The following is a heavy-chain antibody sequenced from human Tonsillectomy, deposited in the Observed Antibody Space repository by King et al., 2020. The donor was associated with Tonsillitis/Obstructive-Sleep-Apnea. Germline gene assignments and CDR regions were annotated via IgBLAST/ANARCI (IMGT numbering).Heavy chain of an antibody. D-gene: IGHD3-3*01. J-gene: IGHJ4*02. Sequence: EVQLVESGGGLVQPGGSLRLSCAASGFTFSSYAMSWVRQAPGKGLEWVSAISGSGGSTYYADSVKGRFTISRDNSKNTLYLQMNSLRAEDTAVYYCAKEYGIDDCWSGLGGYYFDYWGQGTLVTVSS. V-gene: IGHV3-23*04. CDR3: AKEYGIDDCWSGLGGYYFDY. CDR1: GFTFSSYA. CDR2: ISGSGGST.